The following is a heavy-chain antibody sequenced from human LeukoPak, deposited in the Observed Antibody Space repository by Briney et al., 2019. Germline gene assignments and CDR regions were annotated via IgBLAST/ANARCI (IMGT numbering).Heavy chain of an antibody. V-gene: IGHV4-61*02. CDR3: ARIPTNAVPSAHNGFDI. CDR1: GGSISSNSYY. J-gene: IGHJ3*02. Sequence: SETLSLTCTVSGGSISSNSYYWSWIRQPAGKGLEWIGRIYTSGSTNYNPSLKSRVTISVDTSKNQFSLRLNSVTAADTSIYYCARIPTNAVPSAHNGFDIWGQGTMLTVSS. D-gene: IGHD6-19*01. CDR2: IYTSGST.